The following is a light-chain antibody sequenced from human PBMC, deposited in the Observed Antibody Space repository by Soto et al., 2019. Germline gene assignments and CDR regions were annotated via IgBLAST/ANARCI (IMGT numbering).Light chain of an antibody. J-gene: IGKJ5*01. CDR1: QNITNN. Sequence: DIQITQSPSSLSASIGDRVTVTCQASQNITNNLSWYQQKPGKAPNLLIYHASKLAKGVTSRFSGSGSGTDFSFIITSLQREDLATYYCQQYYGLPPLTFGQATRLEIK. CDR3: QQYYGLPPLT. CDR2: HAS. V-gene: IGKV1-33*01.